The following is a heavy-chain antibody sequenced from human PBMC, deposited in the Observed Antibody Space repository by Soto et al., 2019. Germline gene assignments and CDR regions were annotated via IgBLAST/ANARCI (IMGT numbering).Heavy chain of an antibody. CDR3: ARYRREAVAGYTLDN. CDR1: GASISSGDYF. D-gene: IGHD6-13*01. CDR2: IYDSGSS. Sequence: PSETLSLTCTVSGASISSGDYFWSWIRQSPGKGLQWIGYIYDSGSSYYNPSLKSRVTMSVDTSKNQFSLKLSSVTAADTAVYYCARYRREAVAGYTLDNWGQGILVTV. V-gene: IGHV4-30-4*01. J-gene: IGHJ4*02.